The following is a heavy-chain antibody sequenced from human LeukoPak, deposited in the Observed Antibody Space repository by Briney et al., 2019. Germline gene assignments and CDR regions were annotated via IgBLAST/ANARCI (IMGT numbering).Heavy chain of an antibody. D-gene: IGHD1-26*01. J-gene: IGHJ6*02. CDR1: GFTFSSYA. CDR2: ISYDGSNK. V-gene: IGHV3-30-3*01. CDR3: ARDFLQISTIVGATYYYYGMDV. Sequence: GGSLRLSCAASGFTFSSYAMHWVRQAPGKGLEWVAVISYDGSNKYYADSVKGRFTISRDNSKNTLYLQMNSLRAEDTAVYYCARDFLQISTIVGATYYYYGMDVWGQGTTVTVSS.